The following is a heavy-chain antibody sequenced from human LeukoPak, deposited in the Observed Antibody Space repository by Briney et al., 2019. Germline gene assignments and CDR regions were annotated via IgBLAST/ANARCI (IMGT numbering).Heavy chain of an antibody. CDR3: ARDRCSGGSCYSRGDWFDP. CDR2: TIPIFGTA. D-gene: IGHD2-15*01. V-gene: IGHV1-69*05. Sequence: SVKVSCKASGGTFSSYAISWVRQAPGQGLEWMGGTIPIFGTANYAQKFQGRVTITTDESTSTAYMELSSLRSEDTAVYYCARDRCSGGSCYSRGDWFDPWGQGTLVTVSS. CDR1: GGTFSSYA. J-gene: IGHJ5*02.